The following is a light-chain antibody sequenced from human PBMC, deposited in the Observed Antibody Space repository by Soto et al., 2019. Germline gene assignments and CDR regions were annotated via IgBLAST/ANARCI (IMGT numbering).Light chain of an antibody. J-gene: IGLJ2*01. V-gene: IGLV2-14*01. Sequence: QSALTQPASVSGSPGQSITISCTGTSSDVGGYNYVSWYQQPPGKAPKLMIYDVSNRPSGVSNRFSGSKSGNTASLTISGLQAEDGADYYCSSYTRSSTLVFGGGTKLTVL. CDR3: SSYTRSSTLV. CDR1: SSDVGGYNY. CDR2: DVS.